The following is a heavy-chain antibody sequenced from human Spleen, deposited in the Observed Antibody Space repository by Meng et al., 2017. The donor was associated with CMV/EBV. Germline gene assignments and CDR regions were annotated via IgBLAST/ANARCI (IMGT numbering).Heavy chain of an antibody. Sequence: ASVKVSCKASGYIFTDYYMHWVRQAPGQGLEWMGWINPNSGGTNYAQKFQGRVTMTRDTSISTVYMELSRLRSDDTAVYYCARAFWEAAPDYWGQGTLVTVSS. D-gene: IGHD6-6*01. CDR1: GYIFTDYY. CDR3: ARAFWEAAPDY. V-gene: IGHV1-2*02. J-gene: IGHJ4*02. CDR2: INPNSGGT.